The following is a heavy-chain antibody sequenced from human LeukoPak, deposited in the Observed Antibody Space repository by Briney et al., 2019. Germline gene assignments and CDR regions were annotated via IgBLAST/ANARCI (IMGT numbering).Heavy chain of an antibody. CDR1: GGSSSGYY. J-gene: IGHJ6*02. D-gene: IGHD2-15*01. V-gene: IGHV4-34*01. CDR3: ARGRNPRTAGYCSGGSCYRIGMDV. CDR2: INHSGST. Sequence: SETLSLTCAVYGGSSSGYYWSWIRQPPGKGLEWIGEINHSGSTNYNPSLKSRVTISVDTSKNQFSPKLSSVTAADTAVYYCARGRNPRTAGYCSGGSCYRIGMDVWGQGTTVTVSS.